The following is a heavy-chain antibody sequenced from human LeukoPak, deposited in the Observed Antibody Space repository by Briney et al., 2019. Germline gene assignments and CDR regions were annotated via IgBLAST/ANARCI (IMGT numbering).Heavy chain of an antibody. CDR2: INTDGSSL. CDR3: ARRINYYDSSGYYYVRYFDS. V-gene: IGHV3-74*01. CDR1: GFTFSSYW. Sequence: PGGSLRLSCAASGFTFSSYWMYWVRQAPGKGPVWVARINTDGSSLNYADSVKGRFTISRDNAKNTLYLQTNSLGAEDTAVYYCARRINYYDSSGYYYVRYFDSWGQGTLVAVSS. D-gene: IGHD3-22*01. J-gene: IGHJ4*02.